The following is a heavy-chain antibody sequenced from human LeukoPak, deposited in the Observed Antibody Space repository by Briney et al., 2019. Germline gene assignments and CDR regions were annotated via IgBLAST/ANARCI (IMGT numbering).Heavy chain of an antibody. CDR1: GGTFSSYA. Sequence: ASVKVSCKASGGTFSSYAISWVRQAPGQGLEWMGGIIPIFGTANYAQKFQGRVTITADESTSTAYMELSSLRSEDTAVYYCARDLIAAAGTNYWGQGTLVTVSS. V-gene: IGHV1-69*13. D-gene: IGHD6-13*01. CDR3: ARDLIAAAGTNY. CDR2: IIPIFGTA. J-gene: IGHJ4*02.